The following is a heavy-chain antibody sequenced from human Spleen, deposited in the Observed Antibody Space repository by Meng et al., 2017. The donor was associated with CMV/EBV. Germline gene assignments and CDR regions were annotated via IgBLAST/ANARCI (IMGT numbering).Heavy chain of an antibody. V-gene: IGHV3-23*01. CDR2: ISGSGGTT. D-gene: IGHD2-8*01. CDR3: ARGGVRARMDA. Sequence: GGSLRLSCAAPGFTFSSYVVSWVRQAPGKGLEGVSSISGSGGTTYYADSVNGRFTISRDNSKNTFYLQMNNLRAEDTALYYRARGGVRARMDAWGQGATVTVSS. CDR1: GFTFSSYV. J-gene: IGHJ6*02.